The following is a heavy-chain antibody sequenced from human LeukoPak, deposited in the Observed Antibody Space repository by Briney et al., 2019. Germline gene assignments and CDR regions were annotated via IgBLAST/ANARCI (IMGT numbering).Heavy chain of an antibody. D-gene: IGHD1-1*01. J-gene: IGHJ3*02. CDR2: ITTNNGVT. Sequence: ASVKVSCKASGYTFTNYAITWVRQAPGQGLEWMGWITTNNGVTDYPQKLQGRVTMTTDTSTTTAYMELRSLRSDDTAVYYCARERRRYNWNASPDAFDIWGQGTMVTVSS. CDR3: ARERRRYNWNASPDAFDI. CDR1: GYTFTNYA. V-gene: IGHV1-18*01.